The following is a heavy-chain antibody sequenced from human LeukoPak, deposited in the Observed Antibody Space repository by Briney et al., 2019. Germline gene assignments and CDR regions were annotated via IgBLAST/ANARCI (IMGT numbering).Heavy chain of an antibody. D-gene: IGHD5-18*01. CDR1: GFTFNSFA. J-gene: IGHJ4*02. CDR2: ISGSDGTS. Sequence: GGSLRLSCAASGFTFNSFAMNWVRQAPGKGLEWVSSISGSDGTSHYADFVKGRFTISRDNSKNPLYLQMNSLRAEDTAAYYCAKSLGVGGYTRFKGFDQWGQGTLVVVSS. V-gene: IGHV3-23*01. CDR3: AKSLGVGGYTRFKGFDQ.